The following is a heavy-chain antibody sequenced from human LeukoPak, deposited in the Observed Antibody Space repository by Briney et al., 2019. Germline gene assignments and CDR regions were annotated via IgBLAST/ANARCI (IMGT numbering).Heavy chain of an antibody. CDR2: IYHSGST. D-gene: IGHD4-11*01. CDR1: GYSISSGYY. CDR3: AGDYSYFDY. J-gene: IGHJ4*02. Sequence: SETLSLTCAVSGYSISSGYYWGWIRQPPGKGLEWIGSIYHSGSTYYNPSLKSRVTISVDTSENQFSLKLSSVTAADTAVYYCAGDYSYFDYWGQGTLVTVSS. V-gene: IGHV4-38-2*01.